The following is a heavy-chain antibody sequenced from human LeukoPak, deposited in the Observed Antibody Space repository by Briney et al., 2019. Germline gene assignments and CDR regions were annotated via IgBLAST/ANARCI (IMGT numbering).Heavy chain of an antibody. D-gene: IGHD2-2*01. CDR3: ARVSGYCSSISCFLDY. V-gene: IGHV1-69*06. CDR2: IIPIFGTA. J-gene: IGHJ4*02. Sequence: VASVKVSCKTSGGTFSSHVISWVRQAPGQGLEWMGGIIPIFGTANYAQKFQGRVTITADKFTNKVYMELSSLRSDDTAIYFCARVSGYCSSISCFLDYWGQGTLVTVSS. CDR1: GGTFSSHV.